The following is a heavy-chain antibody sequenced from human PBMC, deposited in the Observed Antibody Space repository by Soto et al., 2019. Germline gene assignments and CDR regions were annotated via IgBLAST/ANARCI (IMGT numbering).Heavy chain of an antibody. J-gene: IGHJ6*02. CDR1: GGSFSGYY. CDR2: INHSGST. Sequence: AGYGGSFSGYYWSWIRQPPGKGLEWIGEINHSGSTNYNPSLKSRVTISVDTSKNQFSLKLSSVTAADTAVYYCARALRIVVVPAATYYYYYGMDVWGQGTAVTVSS. D-gene: IGHD2-2*01. CDR3: ARALRIVVVPAATYYYYYGMDV. V-gene: IGHV4-34*01.